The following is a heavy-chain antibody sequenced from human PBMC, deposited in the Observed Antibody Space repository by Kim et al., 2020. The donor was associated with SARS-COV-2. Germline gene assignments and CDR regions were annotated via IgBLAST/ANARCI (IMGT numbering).Heavy chain of an antibody. CDR3: AKGAFKSYGYGGGNFDY. Sequence: GGSLRLSCAASGFTFSSYAMSWVRQAPGKGLEWVSAISGSGGSTYYADSVKGRFTISRDNSKNTLYLQMNSLRAEDTAVYYCAKGAFKSYGYGGGNFDYWGQGTLVTVSS. CDR1: GFTFSSYA. D-gene: IGHD5-18*01. J-gene: IGHJ4*02. V-gene: IGHV3-23*01. CDR2: ISGSGGST.